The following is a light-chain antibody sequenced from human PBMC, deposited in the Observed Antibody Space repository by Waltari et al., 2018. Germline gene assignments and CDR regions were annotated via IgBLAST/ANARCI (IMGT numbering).Light chain of an antibody. Sequence: DIQMTQSPSTLSASVGDRVTLTCLTSQSISSGLAWYQQKPGKAPKLLIYKASSLESVVPSSFSGSGSGTEFTLTISSLKPDDFATYYCQQYNSYSFGPGTKVDIK. CDR2: KAS. CDR3: QQYNSYS. V-gene: IGKV1-5*03. CDR1: QSISSG. J-gene: IGKJ3*01.